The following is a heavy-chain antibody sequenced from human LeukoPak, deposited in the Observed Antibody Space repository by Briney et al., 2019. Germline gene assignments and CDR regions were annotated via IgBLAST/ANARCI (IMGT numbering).Heavy chain of an antibody. CDR3: ARAILRYAGSWRHLQH. CDR1: GFTFNSYD. D-gene: IGHD6-13*01. CDR2: ISGSGAAT. J-gene: IGHJ1*01. Sequence: GGSLRLSCAASGFTFNSYDMSWVRQIPGKGLQWVSAISGSGAATYYADSVKGRFTVSRDNSKNTVYLQMNSLRAEDTAVHYCARAILRYAGSWRHLQHWGQGTLLTVSS. V-gene: IGHV3-23*01.